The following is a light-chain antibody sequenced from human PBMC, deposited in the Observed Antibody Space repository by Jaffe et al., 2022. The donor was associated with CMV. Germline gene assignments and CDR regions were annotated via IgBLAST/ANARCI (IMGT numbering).Light chain of an antibody. V-gene: IGLV2-14*03. Sequence: QSALTQPASVSGSPGQSITLSCTGTSSDVGRYHYVSWYQQHPGKAPKLLMYDVSIRPSGVSDRFSGSKSGNTASLTISGLQAEDEADYYCSSYTTTSTHVAFGGGTKLTVL. CDR3: SSYTTTSTHVA. CDR1: SSDVGRYHY. J-gene: IGLJ2*01. CDR2: DVS.